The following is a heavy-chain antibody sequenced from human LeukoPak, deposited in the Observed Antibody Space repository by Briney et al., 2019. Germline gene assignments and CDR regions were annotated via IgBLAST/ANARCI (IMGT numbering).Heavy chain of an antibody. Sequence: GGSLRLSCAASGFTFSSYAMSWVRQAPGKGLEWVSAISGSGGSTYYADSVKGRFTISRDNSKNTLYLQMNSLRAEDTAVCYCAKVIAAAGTEYYYYYYMDVWGKGTTVTVSS. J-gene: IGHJ6*03. V-gene: IGHV3-23*01. CDR3: AKVIAAAGTEYYYYYYMDV. D-gene: IGHD6-13*01. CDR1: GFTFSSYA. CDR2: ISGSGGST.